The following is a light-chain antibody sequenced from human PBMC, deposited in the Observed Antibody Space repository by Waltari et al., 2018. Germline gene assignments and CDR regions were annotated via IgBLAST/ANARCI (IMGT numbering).Light chain of an antibody. CDR2: WAS. CDR3: LQDYNYPLT. V-gene: IGKV4-1*01. J-gene: IGKJ4*01. CDR1: QSVLYSSNNKNY. Sequence: DFVMTQSPDSLAVSLGERATINCKSSQSVLYSSNNKNYLAWYQQKPGQPPKLLIHWASTRESGVPDRFSGSGSGTDFTLTISSLQPEDFATYYCLQDYNYPLTFGGGTKVEIK.